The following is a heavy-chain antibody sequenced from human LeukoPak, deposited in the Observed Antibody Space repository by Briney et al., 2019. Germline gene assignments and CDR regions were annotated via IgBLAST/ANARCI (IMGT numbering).Heavy chain of an antibody. Sequence: GASVKVSCKASGYTFTGYGISWVRQAPGQGLEWMGWISAYNGNTNYAQKLQGRVTMTTDTSTSTAYMELRSLRSDDTAVYYCARGWLYDYDCWFDPWGQGTLVTVSS. CDR3: ARGWLYDYDCWFDP. CDR2: ISAYNGNT. J-gene: IGHJ5*02. D-gene: IGHD3-16*01. CDR1: GYTFTGYG. V-gene: IGHV1-18*01.